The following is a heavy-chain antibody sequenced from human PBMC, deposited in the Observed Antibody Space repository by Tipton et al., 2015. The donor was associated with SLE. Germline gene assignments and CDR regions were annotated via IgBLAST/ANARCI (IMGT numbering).Heavy chain of an antibody. CDR1: GFTFSSYA. V-gene: IGHV3-64*04. Sequence: SLRLSCAASGFTFSSYAMHWVRQAPGKGLEYVSAISSNGGSKYYADFVKGRFTISRDNSKNTLYLQMNSLRAEDTAVYYCAKETYYDFWSGPGYFDYWGQGTLVTVSS. CDR3: AKETYYDFWSGPGYFDY. CDR2: ISSNGGSK. D-gene: IGHD3-3*01. J-gene: IGHJ4*02.